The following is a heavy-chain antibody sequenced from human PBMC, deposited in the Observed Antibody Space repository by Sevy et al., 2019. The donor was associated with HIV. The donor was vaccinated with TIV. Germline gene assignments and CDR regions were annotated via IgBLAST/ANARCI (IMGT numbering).Heavy chain of an antibody. CDR1: DFTFSSYA. J-gene: IGHJ4*02. CDR3: AKSAGYSSSWYFDY. V-gene: IGHV3-23*01. D-gene: IGHD6-13*01. Sequence: GGSLRLSCAASDFTFSSYAMGWVRQAPGKGLEWVSAISGSGGTSYYADSVKGRLTLSRDTSKNTLSLQMNSLRADDTAVYYCAKSAGYSSSWYFDYWGQGTLVTVSS. CDR2: ISGSGGTS.